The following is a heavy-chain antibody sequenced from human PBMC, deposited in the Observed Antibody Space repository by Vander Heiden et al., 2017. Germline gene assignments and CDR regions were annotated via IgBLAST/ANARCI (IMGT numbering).Heavy chain of an antibody. J-gene: IGHJ5*02. Sequence: EVQLLESGGGLVQPGGSLGLCCAASGCTFSSYAMSWVRQAPGKGLEWVSAISGSGGSTYYADSVKGRFTISRDNSKNTLYLQMNSLRAEDTAVYYCAKGGIADWFDPWGQGTLVTVSS. CDR3: AKGGIADWFDP. D-gene: IGHD6-13*01. CDR2: ISGSGGST. V-gene: IGHV3-23*01. CDR1: GCTFSSYA.